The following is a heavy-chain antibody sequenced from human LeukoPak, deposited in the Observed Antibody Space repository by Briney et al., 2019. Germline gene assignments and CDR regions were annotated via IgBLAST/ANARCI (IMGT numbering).Heavy chain of an antibody. V-gene: IGHV4-59*01. D-gene: IGHD4-23*01. CDR1: GGSISSYY. Sequence: SETLSLTCTVSGGSISSYYWSWIRQPPGKGLEWIGYIYYSGSTNYNPSLKSRVTISVDTSKNQFSLKLSSVTAADTAVYYCATMVVTQALDIWGQGTMVTVSS. J-gene: IGHJ3*02. CDR2: IYYSGST. CDR3: ATMVVTQALDI.